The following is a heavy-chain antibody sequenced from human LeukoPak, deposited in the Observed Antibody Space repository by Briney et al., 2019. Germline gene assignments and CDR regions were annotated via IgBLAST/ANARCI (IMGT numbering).Heavy chain of an antibody. CDR3: AGGIAVAGRLGAFDI. D-gene: IGHD6-19*01. CDR1: GGSISSSSSY. J-gene: IGHJ3*02. Sequence: SETLSLTCTVSGGSISSSSSYWGWIRQPPGKGLEWIGEINHSGSTNFNPSLKSRVTISVDTSKNQFSLKLSSVTAADTAVYYCAGGIAVAGRLGAFDIWGQGTMVTVSS. V-gene: IGHV4-39*07. CDR2: INHSGST.